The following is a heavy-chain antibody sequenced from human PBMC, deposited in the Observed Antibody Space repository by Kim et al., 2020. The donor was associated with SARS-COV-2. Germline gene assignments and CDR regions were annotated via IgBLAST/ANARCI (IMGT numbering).Heavy chain of an antibody. CDR3: ARDAQDHSGGSCCRHAFDI. Sequence: GGSLRLSCAASGFTFSSYGMHWVRQAPGKGLEWVAVIWYDGSNKYYADSVKGRFTISRDNSKNTLYLQMNSLRAEDTAVYYCARDAQDHSGGSCCRHAFDIWGQGTMVTVSS. CDR1: GFTFSSYG. CDR2: IWYDGSNK. V-gene: IGHV3-33*08. J-gene: IGHJ3*02. D-gene: IGHD2-15*01.